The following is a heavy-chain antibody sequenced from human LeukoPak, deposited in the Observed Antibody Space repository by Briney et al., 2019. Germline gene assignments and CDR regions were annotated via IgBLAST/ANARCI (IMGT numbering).Heavy chain of an antibody. D-gene: IGHD3-10*01. CDR2: IREDGGAR. CDR1: GFDFSTYW. CDR3: AGDGFGGFLDR. Sequence: GGSLRLSCVASGFDFSTYWLSWVRQAPGKGLEWVANIREDGGARFYVDSVKGRFTISRDNAQNSLYLQMSSLRAEDTAVYYCAGDGFGGFLDRWGQGTLVIVSS. V-gene: IGHV3-7*01. J-gene: IGHJ5*02.